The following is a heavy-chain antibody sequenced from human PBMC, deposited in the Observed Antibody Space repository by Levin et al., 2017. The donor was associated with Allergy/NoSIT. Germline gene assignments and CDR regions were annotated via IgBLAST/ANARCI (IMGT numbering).Heavy chain of an antibody. D-gene: IGHD5-18*01. CDR3: ARGGYSYDTPDYFDP. Sequence: LSLTCAASGFTFSDYTMNWVRQAPGKGLEWVSSINTNSAYIYYGDSLEGRFIISRDNAKNSLYLQMNSLRAEDTAVYYCARGGYSYDTPDYFDPWGQGTLVTVSS. J-gene: IGHJ4*02. V-gene: IGHV3-21*01. CDR1: GFTFSDYT. CDR2: INTNSAYI.